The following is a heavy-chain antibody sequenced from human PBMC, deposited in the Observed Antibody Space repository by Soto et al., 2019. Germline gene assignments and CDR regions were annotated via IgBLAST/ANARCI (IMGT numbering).Heavy chain of an antibody. J-gene: IGHJ5*02. D-gene: IGHD2-21*01. V-gene: IGHV4-31*03. Sequence: QVQLQESGPGLVKPSQTLSLTCTVSGDSISRGGYYWNWLRQHPRKGLEWIGYIYHSGSTIYNPSVGSRDAISVDTYKNRLSLELSNVTASDTAVYYCARDGAGAYGLGWFDPWGQGILVTVSS. CDR2: IYHSGST. CDR1: GDSISRGGYY. CDR3: ARDGAGAYGLGWFDP.